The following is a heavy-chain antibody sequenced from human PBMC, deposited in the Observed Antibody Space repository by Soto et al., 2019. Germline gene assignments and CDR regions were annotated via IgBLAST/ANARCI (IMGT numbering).Heavy chain of an antibody. CDR2: ISSSGGYR. CDR1: GFTFSGYS. Sequence: GVLRLSCAASGFTFSGYSMNWVRQAPGKGLEWVSSISSSGGYRYYADSVKGRFTISRDNAKNSLYLQMHSLRAEDTAVYYCARMYCSSASCYDGIFGYWGQGALVTVSS. V-gene: IGHV3-21*01. CDR3: ARMYCSSASCYDGIFGY. J-gene: IGHJ4*02. D-gene: IGHD2-2*01.